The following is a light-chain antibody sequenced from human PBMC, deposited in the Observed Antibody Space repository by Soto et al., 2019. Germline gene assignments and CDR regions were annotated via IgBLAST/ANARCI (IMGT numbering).Light chain of an antibody. CDR1: QSVSGY. CDR2: AAS. Sequence: EIVLTQSPATLSLSPGERATLSCRASQSVSGYLAWYQQKPGQAPRLLIYAASNRAAGVPARFSGSGSVTDFTLTISSLEPEDFGVYYCQQRSNWPGLTFGGGTKVVIK. CDR3: QQRSNWPGLT. V-gene: IGKV3-11*01. J-gene: IGKJ4*01.